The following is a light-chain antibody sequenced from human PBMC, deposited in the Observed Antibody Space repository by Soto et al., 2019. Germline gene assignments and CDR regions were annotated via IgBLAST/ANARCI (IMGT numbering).Light chain of an antibody. Sequence: EIVMTQSPATLSVSPGERATLSCRASQSVSSGAFAWYRQKPGQAPGLLIYGASKRATGIPDRFSGSGSGTDFTLTISRLEPEDFAVYCCQQYGSSPRTFGQGTKVAIK. V-gene: IGKV3-20*01. CDR1: QSVSSGA. CDR3: QQYGSSPRT. J-gene: IGKJ1*01. CDR2: GAS.